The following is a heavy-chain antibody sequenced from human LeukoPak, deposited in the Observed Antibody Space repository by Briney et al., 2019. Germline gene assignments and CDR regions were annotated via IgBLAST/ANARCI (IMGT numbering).Heavy chain of an antibody. V-gene: IGHV3-48*04. CDR3: ASSRKAYWFDP. Sequence: GFLRLSCAASGFTFSSYSMNWVRQAPGKGLEWVSYISSSSSTIYYADSVKGRFTISRDNAKNSLYLQMNSLRAEDTAVYYCASSRKAYWFDPWGQGTLVPVSS. D-gene: IGHD6-13*01. J-gene: IGHJ5*02. CDR2: ISSSSSTI. CDR1: GFTFSSYS.